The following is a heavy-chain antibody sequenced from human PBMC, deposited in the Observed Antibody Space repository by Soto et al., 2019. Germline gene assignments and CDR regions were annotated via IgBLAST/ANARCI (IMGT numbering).Heavy chain of an antibody. CDR3: ARGAHGSGYAVY. J-gene: IGHJ4*02. V-gene: IGHV1-18*01. CDR2: ISGYNGNT. D-gene: IGHD3-3*01. CDR1: GYVFTTYG. Sequence: QVQLVQSGTEVKKPGASVKVSCRTSGYVFTTYGVNWVRQAPGQGLEWMGWISGYNGNTNYPQKFQGRVTMTTDTSTSTAYMELRSLTPEDTAVYFCARGAHGSGYAVYWGQGTPVTVFS.